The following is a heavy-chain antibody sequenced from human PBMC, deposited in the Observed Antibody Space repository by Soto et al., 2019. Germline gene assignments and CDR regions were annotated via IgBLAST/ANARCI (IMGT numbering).Heavy chain of an antibody. V-gene: IGHV1-18*01. Sequence: AASVKVSCKASGYTFFNYGISWVRQAPGQGLEWMGWISAYNGNRNYAGKFQGRATMTTETSTSTAYMELRSLRSDDTAVYYCARDGITLAGSFDYWGQGTLVTVSS. CDR2: ISAYNGNR. CDR3: ARDGITLAGSFDY. CDR1: GYTFFNYG. D-gene: IGHD6-19*01. J-gene: IGHJ4*02.